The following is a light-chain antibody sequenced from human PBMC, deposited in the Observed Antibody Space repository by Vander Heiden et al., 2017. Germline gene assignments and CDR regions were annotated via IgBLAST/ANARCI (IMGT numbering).Light chain of an antibody. CDR3: QYYGT. CDR1: QSVSSTS. J-gene: IGKJ1*01. V-gene: IGKV3-20*01. CDR2: GTS. Sequence: EIVLTQSPGTLSLSPGERATLSCRASQSVSSTSLAGYQQKPGQPPRLLIYGTSNRATGIQDRFSGSGSGTDFTLTISRLEPEDFARYDGQYYGTFGQGTKVDIK.